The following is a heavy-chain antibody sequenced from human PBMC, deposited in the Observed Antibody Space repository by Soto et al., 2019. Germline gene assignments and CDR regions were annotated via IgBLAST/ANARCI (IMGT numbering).Heavy chain of an antibody. CDR1: GGSISSGDYY. Sequence: SETLSLTCTVSGGSISSGDYYWSWIRQPPGKGLEWIGYIYYSGSTYYNPSLKSPVPISVDTSTTQFSRTLSSVTAADTAVYYCARLPPILRSFDWLPKGAYFDYWGQGTLATVSS. CDR3: ARLPPILRSFDWLPKGAYFDY. J-gene: IGHJ4*02. V-gene: IGHV4-30-4*01. D-gene: IGHD3-9*01. CDR2: IYYSGST.